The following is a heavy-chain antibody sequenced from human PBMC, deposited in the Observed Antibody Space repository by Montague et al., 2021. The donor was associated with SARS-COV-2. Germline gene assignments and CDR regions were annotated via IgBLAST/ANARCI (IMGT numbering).Heavy chain of an antibody. V-gene: IGHV4-59*01. CDR3: ARARGGTIFGVPGGNYGMDL. CDR2: MYYSGST. CDR1: GGSISNYY. Sequence: SETLSLTCTVSGGSISNYYWSWIRQPPGKGLEWIAYMYYSGSTNYNPSLNSRATISVDTSKNQFSLTLSSMTAADTAVYYCARARGGTIFGVPGGNYGMDLWGRGTPVTVS. D-gene: IGHD3-3*01. J-gene: IGHJ6*02.